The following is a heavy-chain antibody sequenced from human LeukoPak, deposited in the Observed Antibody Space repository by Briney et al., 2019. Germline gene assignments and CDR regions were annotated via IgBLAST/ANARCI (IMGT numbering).Heavy chain of an antibody. D-gene: IGHD5-24*01. CDR1: GFTFSSYA. CDR2: ISGSGGST. V-gene: IGHV3-23*01. Sequence: GGSLRLSCAASGFTFSSYAMSWVRQAPGKGLEWVSSISGSGGSTYYADSVRGRFTISRDNSKNTLYLQMNSLSADDTAVYYCAKDLLGDGYLGDHWGQGTLVTVSS. J-gene: IGHJ4*02. CDR3: AKDLLGDGYLGDH.